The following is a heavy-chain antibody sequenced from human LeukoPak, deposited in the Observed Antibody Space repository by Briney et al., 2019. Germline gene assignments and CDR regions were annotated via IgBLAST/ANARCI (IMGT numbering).Heavy chain of an antibody. D-gene: IGHD2-2*01. V-gene: IGHV1-69*13. J-gene: IGHJ6*04. CDR3: ARGDIVVVPAGSCFYYYCGMDV. CDR2: IIPIFGAA. Sequence: SVKVSCKASGGTFSSYAISWVRQAPGQGLEWMGGIIPIFGAANYAQKFQGRVTITADESTSTAYMELSSLRSEDTAVYYCARGDIVVVPAGSCFYYYCGMDVWGKGTTVTVSS. CDR1: GGTFSSYA.